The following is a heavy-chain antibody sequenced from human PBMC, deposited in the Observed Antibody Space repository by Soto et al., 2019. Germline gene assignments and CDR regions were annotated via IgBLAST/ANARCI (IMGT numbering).Heavy chain of an antibody. J-gene: IGHJ6*03. V-gene: IGHV5-51*01. Sequence: GESLKISCKGSGYSFTSYWIGWVRQMPGKGLEWMGIIYPGDSDTRYSPSFQGQVTISADKSISTAYLQWSSLKASDTAMYYCARFLGYCSSTSCHRSYYYYMDVWGKGTTVTVSS. CDR3: ARFLGYCSSTSCHRSYYYYMDV. D-gene: IGHD2-2*01. CDR2: IYPGDSDT. CDR1: GYSFTSYW.